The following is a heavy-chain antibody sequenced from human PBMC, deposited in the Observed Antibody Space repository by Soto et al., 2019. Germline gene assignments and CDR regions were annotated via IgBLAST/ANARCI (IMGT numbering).Heavy chain of an antibody. D-gene: IGHD3-22*01. CDR3: ARRGALTGGYYGYYCDY. V-gene: IGHV1-3*01. CDR2: IIAGKGNT. J-gene: IGHJ4*02. Sequence: ASVKVSCKASGYSFSRYAMHWVRQAPGQSLEWMGWIIAGKGNTKYSEKFQGRVTITRDTSASTAFMELSSLRSEDTAVYYCARRGALTGGYYGYYCDYWGRGPLVAVSS. CDR1: GYSFSRYA.